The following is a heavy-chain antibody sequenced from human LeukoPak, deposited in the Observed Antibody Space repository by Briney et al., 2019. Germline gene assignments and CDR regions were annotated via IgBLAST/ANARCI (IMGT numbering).Heavy chain of an antibody. V-gene: IGHV3-23*01. D-gene: IGHD3-10*01. CDR2: ISGSGGST. CDR1: GSTFTSYA. J-gene: IGHJ4*02. Sequence: GGSLRLSCAASGSTFTSYAMTWARQPPGKGLEWVSAISGSGGSTFYADSVKGRFTISRDNSMNTLQLQMNSLRAEDTAVYYCAKDSGTYRYYFDYWGQGTLVTVYS. CDR3: AKDSGTYRYYFDY.